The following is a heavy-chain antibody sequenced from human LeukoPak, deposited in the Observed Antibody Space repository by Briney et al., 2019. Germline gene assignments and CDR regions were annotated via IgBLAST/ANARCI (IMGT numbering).Heavy chain of an antibody. J-gene: IGHJ4*02. Sequence: HPGRSLRLSCAASGFTFDDYAMHWVRQAPGKGLEWVSGISWNSGSIGYADSVKGRFTISRDNAKNSLYLQMNSLRAEDTALYYCAKALPYSSSFDYWGQGTLVTVSS. CDR2: ISWNSGSI. CDR3: AKALPYSSSFDY. D-gene: IGHD6-6*01. V-gene: IGHV3-9*01. CDR1: GFTFDDYA.